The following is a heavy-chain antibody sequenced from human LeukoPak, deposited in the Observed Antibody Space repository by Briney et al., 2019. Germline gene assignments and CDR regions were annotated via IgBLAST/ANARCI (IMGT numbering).Heavy chain of an antibody. J-gene: IGHJ4*02. CDR3: ARVPPRALWSGERD. V-gene: IGHV3-30*04. Sequence: GGSLRLSCAASGFTFSSYAMHWVRQAPGKGLEWVAVISYDGSNKYYADSVKGRFTISRDNSKNTLYLQMNSLRAEDTAVYYCARVPPRALWSGERDWGQGTLVTVSS. CDR2: ISYDGSNK. D-gene: IGHD3-10*01. CDR1: GFTFSSYA.